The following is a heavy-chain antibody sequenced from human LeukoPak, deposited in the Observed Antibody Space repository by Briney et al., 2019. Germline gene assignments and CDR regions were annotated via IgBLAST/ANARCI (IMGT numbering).Heavy chain of an antibody. CDR2: ISAYNGNT. J-gene: IGHJ4*02. CDR1: GYTFTGYY. CDR3: ARQVDTSMALPDY. Sequence: ASVKVSCKTSGYTFTGYYMHWMRQAPGQGLEWMGWISAYNGNTNSAQKVQGRATLTTDTSTSTAYMELRSLRSDDTAVYYCARQVDTSMALPDYWGQGTLVTVSS. V-gene: IGHV1-18*04. D-gene: IGHD5-18*01.